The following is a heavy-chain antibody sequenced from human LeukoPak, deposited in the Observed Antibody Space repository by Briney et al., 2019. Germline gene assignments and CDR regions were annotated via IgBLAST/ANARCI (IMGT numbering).Heavy chain of an antibody. CDR3: AAPTMVRAP. V-gene: IGHV3-11*03. J-gene: IGHJ5*02. D-gene: IGHD3-10*01. CDR2: ISSSSYT. Sequence: GGSLRLSCAASGSTFSDYYMIWIRQAPGKGLEWVSYISSSSYTNYADSVKGRFTISRDNAKNSLYLQMNSLRAEDTAVYYCAAPTMVRAPWGQGTLVTVSS. CDR1: GSTFSDYY.